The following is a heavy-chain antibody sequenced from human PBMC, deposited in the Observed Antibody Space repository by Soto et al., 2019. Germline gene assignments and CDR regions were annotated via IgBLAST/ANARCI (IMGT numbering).Heavy chain of an antibody. V-gene: IGHV1-18*01. CDR3: ARDDYGDFGRPGY. Sequence: QVQLVQSGAEVKKPGASVKVYCKASGYTFTSYGITWVRQAPGQGLEWMGWISAYNGDTNYAQKLQGRVTMTTDTSTNTAYMELRSLRSYDTAIYYCARDDYGDFGRPGYWGQGTMVTVSA. D-gene: IGHD4-17*01. CDR1: GYTFTSYG. CDR2: ISAYNGDT. J-gene: IGHJ4*02.